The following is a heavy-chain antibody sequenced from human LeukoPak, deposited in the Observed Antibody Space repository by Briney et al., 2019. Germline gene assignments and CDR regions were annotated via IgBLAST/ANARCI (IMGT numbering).Heavy chain of an antibody. CDR1: GYTFTSYG. CDR2: ISAYNGNT. Sequence: GASVKVSCKASGYTFTSYGISWVRQAPGQGLEWMGWISAYNGNTNYAQKLQGRVTMTTDTSTSTAYMELSRLRSDDTAVYYCAREETYGSGWTTNYNWFDPWGQGTLVTVSS. CDR3: AREETYGSGWTTNYNWFDP. J-gene: IGHJ5*02. D-gene: IGHD6-19*01. V-gene: IGHV1-18*01.